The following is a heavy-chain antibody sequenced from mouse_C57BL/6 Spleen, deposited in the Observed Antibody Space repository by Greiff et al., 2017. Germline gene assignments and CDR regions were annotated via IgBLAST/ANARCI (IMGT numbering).Heavy chain of an antibody. Sequence: EVQLVESGGGLVKPGGSLKLSCAASGFTFSDYGMHWVRQAPEKGLEWVAYISSGSSTIYYADTVKGRFTISRDNAKNTLFLQMTSLRSEDTAMYYCARVYDGYYVRYAMDYWGQGTSVTVSS. CDR1: GFTFSDYG. V-gene: IGHV5-17*01. J-gene: IGHJ4*01. CDR2: ISSGSSTI. CDR3: ARVYDGYYVRYAMDY. D-gene: IGHD2-3*01.